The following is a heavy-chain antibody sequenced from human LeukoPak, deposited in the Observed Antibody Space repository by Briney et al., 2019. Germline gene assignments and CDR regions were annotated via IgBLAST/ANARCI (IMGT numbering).Heavy chain of an antibody. Sequence: GGSLRLSCAASGFTFSSYWMSWVRQAPGKGLEWVANIKQDGSEKYYVDSVKGRFTTSRDNAKNSLYLQMNSLRAEDTAVYYCARVQDNSSGWRRYYYYYGMDVWGQGTTVTVSS. D-gene: IGHD6-19*01. CDR2: IKQDGSEK. CDR3: ARVQDNSSGWRRYYYYYGMDV. V-gene: IGHV3-7*01. CDR1: GFTFSSYW. J-gene: IGHJ6*02.